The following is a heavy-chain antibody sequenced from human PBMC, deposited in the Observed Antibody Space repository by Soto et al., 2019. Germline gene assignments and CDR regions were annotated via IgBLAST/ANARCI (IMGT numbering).Heavy chain of an antibody. J-gene: IGHJ4*02. CDR3: ARDFVVVPAAIGDY. CDR1: GFTFTTYT. V-gene: IGHV3-21*02. Sequence: EVQLVESGGALVKPGGSLRLSCAASGFTFTTYTMNWVRQAPGKGLEWVSSISGSSDNIYYADSVQGRFTISRDNAKTSLYLQMDSLRAEDTAVYYCARDFVVVPAAIGDYWVPGNLVTVSS. CDR2: ISGSSDNI. D-gene: IGHD2-2*01.